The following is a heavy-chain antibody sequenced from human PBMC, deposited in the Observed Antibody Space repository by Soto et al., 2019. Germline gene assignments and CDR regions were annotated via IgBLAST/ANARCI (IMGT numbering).Heavy chain of an antibody. Sequence: SETLSLTCTVSGGSISSGGYYWSWIRQHPGKGLEWIGYIYYSGSTYYNPSLKSRVTISVDTSKNQFSLKLSSVTAADTAVYYCARESITMVRGVIYYYYGMDVWGQGTTVTVSS. CDR3: ARESITMVRGVIYYYYGMDV. CDR1: GGSISSGGYY. CDR2: IYYSGST. V-gene: IGHV4-31*03. J-gene: IGHJ6*02. D-gene: IGHD3-10*01.